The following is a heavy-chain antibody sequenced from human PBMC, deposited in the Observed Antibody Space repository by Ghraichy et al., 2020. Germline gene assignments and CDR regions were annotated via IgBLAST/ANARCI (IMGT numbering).Heavy chain of an antibody. D-gene: IGHD1/OR15-1a*01. CDR1: GYTFIGYY. CDR2: INPHTGGT. J-gene: IGHJ4*02. CDR3: ARALSALAGKTFFF. Sequence: VKVSCNTSGYTFIGYYIHWVRQAPGQRLEWVGWINPHTGGTNFAQKFQGRVTMTSDTSIKTAYMELSGLTSDDTAVYFCARALSALAGKTFFFWGQGTLVTVSS. V-gene: IGHV1-2*02.